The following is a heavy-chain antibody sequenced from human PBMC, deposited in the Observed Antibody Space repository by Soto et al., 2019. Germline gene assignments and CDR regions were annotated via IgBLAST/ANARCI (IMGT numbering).Heavy chain of an antibody. V-gene: IGHV4-59*01. D-gene: IGHD2-21*02. CDR3: ARDLKLCGGDCLTFVP. J-gene: IGHJ5*02. CDR2: IYYSGST. Sequence: SETLSLTCTVSGGSISRYYRTWIRQPPGKGLEWIGYIYYSGSTNYNPSLKSRVTISVDTSKNQFSLKLSSVTAADTAVYYCARDLKLCGGDCLTFVPWGQGTLGTVSS. CDR1: GGSISRYY.